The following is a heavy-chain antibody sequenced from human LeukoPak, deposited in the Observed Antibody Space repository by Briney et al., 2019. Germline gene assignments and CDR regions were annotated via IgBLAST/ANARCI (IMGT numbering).Heavy chain of an antibody. CDR2: INWSGYST. V-gene: IGHV3-20*04. J-gene: IGHJ4*02. D-gene: IGHD3-22*01. Sequence: PGGCLRLSCELSGFTFHAYGMSWVRQAPGKGREWVSGINWSGYSTDYADSVQARFTISTDNAEKSLYLQMNSLRAEDTALYYWARDPTEDGSAYFDYWGQGTLVTVSS. CDR3: ARDPTEDGSAYFDY. CDR1: GFTFHAYG.